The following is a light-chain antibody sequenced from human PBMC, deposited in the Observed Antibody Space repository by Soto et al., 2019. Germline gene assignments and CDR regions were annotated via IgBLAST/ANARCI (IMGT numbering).Light chain of an antibody. J-gene: IGKJ1*01. CDR1: QGISSY. CDR2: AAS. CDR3: QQLNSYPRT. V-gene: IGKV1-9*01. Sequence: DIPLTQSPSFLSASVGDRVTITCRASQGISSYLAWYQQKPGKAPKLLIYAASILQSGVPSRFSGSGSGTEFTLRISSLQPEDFATYYCQQLNSYPRTFGPGTKVEIK.